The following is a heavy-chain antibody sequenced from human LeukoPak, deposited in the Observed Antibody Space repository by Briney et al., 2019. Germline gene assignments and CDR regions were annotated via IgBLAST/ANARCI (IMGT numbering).Heavy chain of an antibody. Sequence: GGSLRLSCAASGFTFSSYAMSWVRQAPGKGLEWVSAISDNGGTTYYADSVKGRFTISRDNSKNTVYLQMSSLRAEDTAVYYCAKDQESSGPLALAVAGHWGQGTLVTVSS. CDR1: GFTFSSYA. D-gene: IGHD6-19*01. V-gene: IGHV3-23*01. CDR3: AKDQESSGPLALAVAGH. CDR2: ISDNGGTT. J-gene: IGHJ4*02.